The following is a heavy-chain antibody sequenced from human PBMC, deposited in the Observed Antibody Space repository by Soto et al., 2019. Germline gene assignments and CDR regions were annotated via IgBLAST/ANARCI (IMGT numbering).Heavy chain of an antibody. CDR1: GFSLSTSGVG. J-gene: IGHJ6*02. V-gene: IGHV2-5*02. D-gene: IGHD6-13*01. CDR2: IYWDDDK. Sequence: QITLKESGPTLVKPTQTLTLTCTFSGFSLSTSGVGVGWIRQPPGKALEWLALIYWDDDKRYSPSLKSRLTTXKXTXXNQVVLTMTNMDPVDTATYYCAPSYYSSSWYGMDVWGQGTTVTVSS. CDR3: APSYYSSSWYGMDV.